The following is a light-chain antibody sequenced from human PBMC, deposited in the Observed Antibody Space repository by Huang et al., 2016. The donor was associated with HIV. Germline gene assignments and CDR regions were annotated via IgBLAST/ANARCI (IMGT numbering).Light chain of an antibody. CDR2: GAS. CDR1: QSVSSN. Sequence: EIVMTQSPATLSVSPGERATLSCRACQSVSSNLAGYQQKPGQAPRLLVDGASTRATGIPARFSGSGSGTEFTLTISSLQSEDFAVYYCQQYNKWPMYTFGQGTKLEIK. CDR3: QQYNKWPMYT. J-gene: IGKJ2*01. V-gene: IGKV3-15*01.